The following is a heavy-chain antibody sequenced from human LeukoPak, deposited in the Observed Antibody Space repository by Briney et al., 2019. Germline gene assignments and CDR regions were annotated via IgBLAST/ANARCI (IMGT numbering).Heavy chain of an antibody. V-gene: IGHV3-23*01. D-gene: IGHD3-16*02. CDR1: GFTFSSYA. J-gene: IGHJ4*02. Sequence: GGSLRLSFAASGFTFSSYAMSWVRQAPGKGLGWVSVISATASYYADSVKGRFTISSDTARNKLYLQMNSLRADDTADYDCAKGRGSGSYPFDYWGQGTLVTVSS. CDR2: ISATAS. CDR3: AKGRGSGSYPFDY.